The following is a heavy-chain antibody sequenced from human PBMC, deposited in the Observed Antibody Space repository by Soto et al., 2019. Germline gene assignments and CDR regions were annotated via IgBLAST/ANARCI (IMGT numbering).Heavy chain of an antibody. J-gene: IGHJ4*02. D-gene: IGHD3-22*01. Sequence: VQLQESGPGLVKPSQTLSLTCTVSGGSLRRGNYYWSWIRQHPGKGLEWIGYIYYSGSTYYNPSLKSRVTISVDTSKNQFSLKLSSVTAADTAVYYWASTYYKASSGPVDYWGQGTLGTVSS. CDR3: ASTYYKASSGPVDY. V-gene: IGHV4-31*03. CDR1: GGSLRRGNYY. CDR2: IYYSGST.